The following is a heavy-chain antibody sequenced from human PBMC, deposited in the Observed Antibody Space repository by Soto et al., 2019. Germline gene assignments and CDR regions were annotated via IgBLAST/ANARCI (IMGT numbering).Heavy chain of an antibody. V-gene: IGHV3-9*01. D-gene: IGHD3-16*01. J-gene: IGHJ3*02. CDR1: GFTFDDYA. CDR2: ISWNSGSI. CDR3: ANGYDDAFDI. Sequence: EVQLVESGGGLVQPGRSLRLSCAASGFTFDDYAMHWVRQAPGKGLEWVSGISWNSGSIGYADSVKGRFTISRDNAKNSLYLQMNSLRAEDTALYYCANGYDDAFDIWGQGTMVTVSS.